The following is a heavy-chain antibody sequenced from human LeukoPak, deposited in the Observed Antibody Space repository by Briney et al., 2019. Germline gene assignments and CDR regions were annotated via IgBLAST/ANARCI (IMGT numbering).Heavy chain of an antibody. J-gene: IGHJ3*02. CDR3: ARGGGSVQLDI. Sequence: PSETLSLTCAVYGGSFSGYYWSWIRQPPGKGLEWIGEINHSGSTNYNPSLKSRVTISVDTSKNQFSLKLSSVTAADTAVYYCARGGGSVQLDIWGQGTMVTVSS. CDR1: GGSFSGYY. V-gene: IGHV4-34*01. D-gene: IGHD4-23*01. CDR2: INHSGST.